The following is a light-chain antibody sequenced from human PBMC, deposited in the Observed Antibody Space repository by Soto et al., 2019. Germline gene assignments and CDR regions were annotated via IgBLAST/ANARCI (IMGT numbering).Light chain of an antibody. V-gene: IGLV1-44*01. CDR3: AVWDDSLNAWV. CDR1: TSNIGSNT. Sequence: QSVLTQPPSASGTPGQSVTISCSGSTSNIGSNTVNWYQQLPGTAPKLLVYSNDQRPSGVPDRFSASKSGTSAFLAISGLQSEDEADYDCAVWDDSLNAWVFGRGTKVTVL. J-gene: IGLJ3*02. CDR2: SND.